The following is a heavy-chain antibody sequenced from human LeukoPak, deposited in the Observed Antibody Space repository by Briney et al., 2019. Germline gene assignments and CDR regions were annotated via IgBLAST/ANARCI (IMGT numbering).Heavy chain of an antibody. CDR1: GGSISSSSYY. CDR2: IYDSGNT. V-gene: IGHV4-39*07. D-gene: IGHD3-10*01. CDR3: ARGTGGFGEYFDY. Sequence: SETLSLTCTVSGGSISSSSYYWGWIRQPPGKGLEWNASIYDSGNTYYNPSLKSRVTISVDTSENQFSLDLSSVTAADTAVYYCARGTGGFGEYFDYWGQGTLVTVSS. J-gene: IGHJ4*02.